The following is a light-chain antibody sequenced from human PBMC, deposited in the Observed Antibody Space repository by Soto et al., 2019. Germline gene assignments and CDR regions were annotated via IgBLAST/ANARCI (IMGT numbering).Light chain of an antibody. CDR2: EVI. J-gene: IGLJ2*01. Sequence: QSALTQPPSASGSPGQSVTISCTGTSSDVGGYNYVSWYQQHPGKAPKLMIYEVIKRPSGVPDRFSGSESGNTASLTVSGLQADDEADYYCSSYAGSNNVLFGGGTQLTAL. CDR3: SSYAGSNNVL. CDR1: SSDVGGYNY. V-gene: IGLV2-8*01.